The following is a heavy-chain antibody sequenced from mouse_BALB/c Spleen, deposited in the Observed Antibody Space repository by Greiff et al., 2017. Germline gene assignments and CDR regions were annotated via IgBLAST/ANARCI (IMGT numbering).Heavy chain of an antibody. D-gene: IGHD1-2*01. CDR3: ARWSTATDWYFDV. CDR1: GYNFTSYW. J-gene: IGHJ1*01. Sequence: VQLQQPGAELVKPGTSVKLSCKASGYNFTSYWINWVKLRPGQGLEWIGDIYPGSGSTNYNEKFKSKATLTVDTSSSTAYMQLSSLASEDSALYYCARWSTATDWYFDVWGAGTTVTVSS. V-gene: IGHV1-55*01. CDR2: IYPGSGST.